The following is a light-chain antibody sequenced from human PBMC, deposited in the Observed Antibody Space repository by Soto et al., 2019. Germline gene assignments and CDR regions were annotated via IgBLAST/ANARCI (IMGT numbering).Light chain of an antibody. CDR1: QSVGVD. CDR3: QQYNDWPPLT. J-gene: IGKJ4*01. V-gene: IGKV3-15*01. Sequence: EIVMTQSPATLSVSPGERATLSCRASQSVGVDLAWYRQKRGQAPRLLIYGASTRATGIAARFSGRGSGTEFTLTINGLQSEDFAIYYCQQYNDWPPLTFGGGTEVEVK. CDR2: GAS.